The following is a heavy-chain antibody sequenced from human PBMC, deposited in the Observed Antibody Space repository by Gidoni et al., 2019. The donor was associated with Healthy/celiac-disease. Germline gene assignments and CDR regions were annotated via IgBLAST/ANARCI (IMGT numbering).Heavy chain of an antibody. CDR3: ARDLVGGSGSFDY. Sequence: QVQLVESGGGVVQPGRSLRLSCAASGFPFSSYAMHWVRQAPGKGLEWVAVRSYDGSNKYYADSVKGRFTISRDNSKNTLYLQMNSLRAEDTAVYYCARDLVGGSGSFDYWGQGTLVTVSS. D-gene: IGHD3-10*01. CDR1: GFPFSSYA. J-gene: IGHJ4*02. CDR2: RSYDGSNK. V-gene: IGHV3-30-3*01.